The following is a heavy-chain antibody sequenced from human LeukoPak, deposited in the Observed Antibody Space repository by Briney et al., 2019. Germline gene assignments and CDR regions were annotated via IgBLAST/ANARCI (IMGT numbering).Heavy chain of an antibody. D-gene: IGHD3-22*01. Sequence: GESPKISCKGSGYTFTSYWIAWVRQMPGKGLEWMGIINPGDSDTRYSPSFQGQVTISADKSTSTAYLQWSSLKASDTAIYYCARLYDSSGYPIDYWGQETLVTVSP. CDR1: GYTFTSYW. CDR3: ARLYDSSGYPIDY. J-gene: IGHJ4*02. V-gene: IGHV5-51*01. CDR2: INPGDSDT.